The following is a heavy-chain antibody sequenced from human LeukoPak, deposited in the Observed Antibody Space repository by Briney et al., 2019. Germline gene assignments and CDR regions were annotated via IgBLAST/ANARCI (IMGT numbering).Heavy chain of an antibody. J-gene: IGHJ4*02. D-gene: IGHD5-18*01. CDR1: GFTFSSYA. CDR2: ISGSGGST. CDR3: ARSSGYSYGYSFDY. V-gene: IGHV3-23*01. Sequence: GGSLRLSCAASGFTFSSYAMSWVRQAPGKGQEWVSAISGSGGSTNYADSVKGRFTISRDNAKNTLYLQMNSLRAEDTAVYYCARSSGYSYGYSFDYWGQGTLVTVSS.